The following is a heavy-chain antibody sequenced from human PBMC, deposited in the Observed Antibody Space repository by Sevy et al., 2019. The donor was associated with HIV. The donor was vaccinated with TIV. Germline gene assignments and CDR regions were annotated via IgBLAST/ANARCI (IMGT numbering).Heavy chain of an antibody. CDR1: GFTFSSYA. CDR3: AELRSYGYYYFDY. Sequence: GGSLRLSCAASGFTFSSYAMSWVRQVPGKGLEWVSSISGSGGSTYYADSVKGRFTISRDNSKNTLYLQMNSLRAEDTAVYYCAELRSYGYYYFDYWGQGTLVTVSS. V-gene: IGHV3-23*01. D-gene: IGHD5-18*01. J-gene: IGHJ4*02. CDR2: ISGSGGST.